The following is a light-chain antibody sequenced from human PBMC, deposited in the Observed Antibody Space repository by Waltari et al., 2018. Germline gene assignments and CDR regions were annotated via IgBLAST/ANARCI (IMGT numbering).Light chain of an antibody. V-gene: IGKV3-15*01. Sequence: EIVMTQSPATLSVSPGERATLSCRASQSVSSNLAWYQQKPGQAPRLVIYDASTRATGIPARFSGSGSGTEFTLTIGSLQSEDFAVYYCQPYNNWPLPFGGGTKVEIK. CDR3: QPYNNWPLP. CDR2: DAS. CDR1: QSVSSN. J-gene: IGKJ4*01.